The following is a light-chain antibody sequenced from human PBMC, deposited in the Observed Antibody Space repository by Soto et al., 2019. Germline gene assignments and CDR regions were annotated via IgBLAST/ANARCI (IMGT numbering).Light chain of an antibody. CDR2: EVS. V-gene: IGLV2-14*01. CDR1: SSDVGGYNY. CDR3: SSFTSSSTLPFV. Sequence: QFVLTQPASVSGSPGQSITISCTGTSSDVGGYNYVSWYQQHPGKAPKLMIYEVSNRPSGVSNRFSASKSGNTASLTISGLQAEDEADYYCSSFTSSSTLPFVFGTGTKVTVL. J-gene: IGLJ1*01.